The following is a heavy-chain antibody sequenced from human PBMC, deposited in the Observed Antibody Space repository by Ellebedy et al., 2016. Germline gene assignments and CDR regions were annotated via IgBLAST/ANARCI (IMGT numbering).Heavy chain of an antibody. J-gene: IGHJ4*02. Sequence: GESLKISXKGSGYSFTTYWIGWVRQMPGEGLEWMGIIFLRDSTTKYSPSFQGQVTISADTSLNTAYLQWDSLRASDTAMYYCAGARNGDYSFDSWGQGTLVAVSS. CDR1: GYSFTTYW. CDR3: AGARNGDYSFDS. V-gene: IGHV5-51*01. CDR2: IFLRDSTT. D-gene: IGHD2-21*02.